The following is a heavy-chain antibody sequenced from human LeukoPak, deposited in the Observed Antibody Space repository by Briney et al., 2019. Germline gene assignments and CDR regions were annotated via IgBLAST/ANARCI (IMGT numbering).Heavy chain of an antibody. J-gene: IGHJ5*02. Sequence: SETLSLTCTVSGGSISSYYWSWIRKPPGKGLEWIGYIYYSGSTNYNPSLKSRVTISVDTSKNQFSLKLASVTAADTAIYYCAKGAGGFSYYNWFDPWGQGTLVTVSS. CDR3: AKGAGGFSYYNWFDP. CDR2: IYYSGST. D-gene: IGHD5-18*01. V-gene: IGHV4-59*12. CDR1: GGSISSYY.